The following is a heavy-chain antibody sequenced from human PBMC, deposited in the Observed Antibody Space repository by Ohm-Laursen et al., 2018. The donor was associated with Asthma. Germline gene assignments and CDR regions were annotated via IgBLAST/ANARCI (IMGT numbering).Heavy chain of an antibody. CDR2: ITSYSSTT. CDR1: GFTFSSYS. V-gene: IGHV3-48*01. CDR3: ARGDYDFWSGYYPFDY. D-gene: IGHD3-3*01. J-gene: IGHJ4*02. Sequence: SLRLSCAASGFTFSSYSMNWVRQAPGKGLEWVSYITSYSSTTYYADSVKGRFTISRDNAKNTLYLQMNSLRAEDTAVYYCARGDYDFWSGYYPFDYWGQGTLVTVSS.